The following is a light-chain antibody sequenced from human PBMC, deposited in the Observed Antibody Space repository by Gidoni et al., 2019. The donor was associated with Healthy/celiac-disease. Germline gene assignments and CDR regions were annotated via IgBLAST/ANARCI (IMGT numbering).Light chain of an antibody. J-gene: IGLJ2*01. CDR1: KLGNKY. Sequence: SYELTQPTSVSVSPGQTASITCSGDKLGNKYACWYQQKPGQSPVLVIYQDSKRPSGIPERFSGSNSGNTATLTISGTQAMDEADYYCQAWDSSILVVFGGGTKLTVL. V-gene: IGLV3-1*01. CDR2: QDS. CDR3: QAWDSSILVV.